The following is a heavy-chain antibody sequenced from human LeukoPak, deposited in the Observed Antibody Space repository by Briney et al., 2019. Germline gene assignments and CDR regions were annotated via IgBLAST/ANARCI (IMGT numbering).Heavy chain of an antibody. J-gene: IGHJ4*02. D-gene: IGHD5-18*01. CDR3: ARPGYSYGRYFDY. Sequence: PGGSLRLSCAASGFTFSSYWMHWDRQAPGRGLVWVSRINSDGSSTSYADSVKGRFTISRDNAKSTLYLQMNSLRAEDTAVYYCARPGYSYGRYFDYWGQGTLVTVSS. CDR2: INSDGSST. CDR1: GFTFSSYW. V-gene: IGHV3-74*01.